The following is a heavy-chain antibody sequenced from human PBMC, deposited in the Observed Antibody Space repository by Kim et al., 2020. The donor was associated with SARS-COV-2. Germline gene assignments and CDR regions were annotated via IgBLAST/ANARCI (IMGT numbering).Heavy chain of an antibody. J-gene: IGHJ4*02. Sequence: GGSLRLSCAASGFTFSSYAMSWVRQAPGKGLEWVSTISTSGGSTYYADSVKGRFTISRDNSRNTLYLQMNSLRAEDTAVYYCAKRESHTSSWYLFDYWSQETLVTV. V-gene: IGHV3-23*01. CDR2: ISTSGGST. CDR3: AKRESHTSSWYLFDY. D-gene: IGHD6-13*01. CDR1: GFTFSSYA.